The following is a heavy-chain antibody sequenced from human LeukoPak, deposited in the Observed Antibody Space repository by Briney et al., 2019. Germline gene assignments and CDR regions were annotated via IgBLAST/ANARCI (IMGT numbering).Heavy chain of an antibody. D-gene: IGHD3-16*01. V-gene: IGHV3-21*01. J-gene: IGHJ5*02. CDR2: ISSDSSYI. CDR1: GFTFSGYS. CDR3: GRGSEGGGNWFDP. Sequence: RPGGSLRLSCAASGFTFSGYSMNWVRQAPGKGLEWVSSISSDSSYIYYADSVKGRFTISRDNAKNSLYLQMNTLRAEETAVYSCGRGSEGGGNWFDPWGQGTLVTVSS.